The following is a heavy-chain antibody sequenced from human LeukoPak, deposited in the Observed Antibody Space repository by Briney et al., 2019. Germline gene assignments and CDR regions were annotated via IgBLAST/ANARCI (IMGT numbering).Heavy chain of an antibody. CDR1: GGSISSSSYY. V-gene: IGHV4-39*01. J-gene: IGHJ4*02. Sequence: SETLSLTCTVSGGSISSSSYYWGWIRQPPGKGLEWIGSIYYSGSTYYNPSLKSRVTISVDTSKNQFSLKLCSVTAADTAVYYCARQPLPPLLPHLRHSGMWGQGTLVTVSS. CDR3: ARQPLPPLLPHLRHSGM. D-gene: IGHD2-15*01. CDR2: IYYSGST.